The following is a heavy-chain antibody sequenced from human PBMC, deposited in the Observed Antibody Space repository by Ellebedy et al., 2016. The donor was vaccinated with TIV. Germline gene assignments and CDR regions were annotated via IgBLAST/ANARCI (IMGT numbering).Heavy chain of an antibody. CDR1: GFTFSNYGMY. Sequence: MPGGSLRLSCAASGFTFSNYGMYWVRQPPGKGLEYIGSVYYSGSPYYSPSFKSRVTLSADTSKNQFSLNLRTVTAADTAVYYCARTDPWQPIDDWGQGILVSVSS. CDR3: ARTDPWQPIDD. CDR2: VYYSGSP. V-gene: IGHV4-39*01. D-gene: IGHD2-21*02. J-gene: IGHJ4*02.